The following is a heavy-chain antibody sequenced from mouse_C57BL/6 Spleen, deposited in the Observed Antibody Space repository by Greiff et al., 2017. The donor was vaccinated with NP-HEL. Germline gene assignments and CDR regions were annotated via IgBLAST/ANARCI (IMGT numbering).Heavy chain of an antibody. D-gene: IGHD2-5*01. V-gene: IGHV1-66*01. CDR2: IYPGSGNT. CDR3: ASPAYYSNLGFAY. Sequence: QVQLQQSGPELVKPGASVKISCKASGYSFTSYYIHWVKQRPGQGLEWIGWIYPGSGNTKYNEKFKGKATLTADTSSSTAYMQLSSLTSEDSAVYYCASPAYYSNLGFAYWGQGTLVTVSA. CDR1: GYSFTSYY. J-gene: IGHJ3*01.